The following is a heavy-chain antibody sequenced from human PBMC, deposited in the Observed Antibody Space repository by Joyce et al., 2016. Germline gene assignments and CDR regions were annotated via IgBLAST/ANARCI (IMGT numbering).Heavy chain of an antibody. CDR1: GYTFTSYD. Sequence: QVQLVQSGAEVKKPGASVKVSCKASGYTFTSYDINWVRLATGQGLGWMGWMNPNSGNTGSAQKLQGRVTMTRNTSISTAYMELSSLRSEDTAVYYCARERNFGDLSFDPWGQGTLVTVSS. CDR3: ARERNFGDLSFDP. D-gene: IGHD4-17*01. V-gene: IGHV1-8*01. CDR2: MNPNSGNT. J-gene: IGHJ5*02.